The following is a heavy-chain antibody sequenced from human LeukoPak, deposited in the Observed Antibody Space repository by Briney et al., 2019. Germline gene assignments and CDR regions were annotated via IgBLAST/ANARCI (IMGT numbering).Heavy chain of an antibody. CDR1: GESFSGNF. Sequence: SETLSLTCAVSGESFSGNFWNGLRQSPAKGLEWIGEIDNNGITNYNPSLKSRVTMSVDTTRKRFSLRLTSESAADTGVYYCARGGGGAKAFYFDYWGQGSLVTVSS. D-gene: IGHD1-26*01. J-gene: IGHJ4*02. CDR3: ARGGGGAKAFYFDY. CDR2: IDNNGIT. V-gene: IGHV4-34*01.